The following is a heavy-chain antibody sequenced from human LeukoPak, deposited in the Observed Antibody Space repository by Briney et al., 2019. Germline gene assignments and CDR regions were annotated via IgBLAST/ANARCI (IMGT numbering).Heavy chain of an antibody. CDR3: ARGPKVIRYSSGWYADAFDI. CDR2: IYYSGST. D-gene: IGHD6-19*01. V-gene: IGHV4-59*12. CDR1: GGSISSYY. Sequence: SETLSLTCTVSGGSISSYYWSWIRQPPGKGLEWIGYIYYSGSTNYNPSLKSRVTISVDTSKNQFSLKLSSVTAADTAVYYCARGPKVIRYSSGWYADAFDIWGQGTMVTVSS. J-gene: IGHJ3*02.